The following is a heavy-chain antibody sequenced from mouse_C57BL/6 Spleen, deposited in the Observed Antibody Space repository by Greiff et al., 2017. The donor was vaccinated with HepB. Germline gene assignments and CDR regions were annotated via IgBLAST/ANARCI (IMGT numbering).Heavy chain of an antibody. V-gene: IGHV1-55*01. CDR3: AGSDCYGSSPYALGG. CDR2: IYPGSGST. CDR1: GYTFTSYW. J-gene: IGHJ4*01. D-gene: IGHD1-1*01. Sequence: QVQLQQPGAELVKPGASVKMSCKASGYTFTSYWITWVKQRPGQGLEWIGDIYPGSGSTNYNEKFKDKATLTVDTSSSTAYMQLSSLTSEDSAVYDCAGSDCYGSSPYALGGWGKGASVSV.